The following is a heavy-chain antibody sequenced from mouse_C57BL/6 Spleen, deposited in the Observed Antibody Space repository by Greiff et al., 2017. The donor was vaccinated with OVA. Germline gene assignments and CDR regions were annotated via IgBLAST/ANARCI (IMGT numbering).Heavy chain of an antibody. D-gene: IGHD2-1*01. J-gene: IGHJ4*01. Sequence: VQLQQSGPELVKPGASVKIPCKASGYTFTDYNMDWVKQSHGKSLEWIGDINPNNGGTIYNQKFKGKATLTVDKSSSTAYMELRSLTSEDTAVYYCARWDGNYEEDAMDYWGQGTSVTVSS. CDR3: ARWDGNYEEDAMDY. CDR2: INPNNGGT. CDR1: GYTFTDYN. V-gene: IGHV1-18*01.